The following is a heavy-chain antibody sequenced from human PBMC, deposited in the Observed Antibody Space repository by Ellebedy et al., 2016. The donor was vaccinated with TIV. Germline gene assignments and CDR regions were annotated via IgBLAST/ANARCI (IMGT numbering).Heavy chain of an antibody. J-gene: IGHJ6*02. CDR3: ARVLRATSGMDV. V-gene: IGHV1-2*02. CDR2: INPDSGCT. CDR1: GYIFTAYY. D-gene: IGHD4/OR15-4a*01. Sequence: ASVKVSCKTSGYIFTAYYIHWVRQAPGQGLEWMGWINPDSGCTNFPQRFHGRETMTRDTSVNTVYMELTRLQSDDTAVYYCARVLRATSGMDVWGQGTTVTVS.